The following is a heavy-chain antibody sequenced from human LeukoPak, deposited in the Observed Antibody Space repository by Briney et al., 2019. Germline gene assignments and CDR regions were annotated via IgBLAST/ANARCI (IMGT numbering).Heavy chain of an antibody. CDR3: ARHPDTLIDALDI. CDR2: IYFTGNA. D-gene: IGHD2-15*01. CDR1: GDSISDYY. V-gene: IGHV4-59*08. J-gene: IGHJ3*02. Sequence: SETLSLTCTVSGDSISDYYWVWLRQPPGKGLEWIGYIYFTGNAYYNPSLKGRVTFSLDTSKNQFSLKLTSVTAADTAVYYCARHPDTLIDALDIWGQGTMVTVSS.